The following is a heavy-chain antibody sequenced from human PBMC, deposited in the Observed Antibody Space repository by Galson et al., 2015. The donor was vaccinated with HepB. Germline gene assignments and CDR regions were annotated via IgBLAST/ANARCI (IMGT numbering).Heavy chain of an antibody. D-gene: IGHD6-19*01. CDR1: GFSFSSYA. Sequence: SLRLSCAASGFSFSSYAMSWVRQAPGKGLEWVSTIGNSGVTIYYADSVKGRFTISRDNSKNTLYLHMNSLRAEDTAVYYCTKRHSSGWYYSDYWGRGTLVTVSP. V-gene: IGHV3-23*01. CDR2: IGNSGVTI. CDR3: TKRHSSGWYYSDY. J-gene: IGHJ4*02.